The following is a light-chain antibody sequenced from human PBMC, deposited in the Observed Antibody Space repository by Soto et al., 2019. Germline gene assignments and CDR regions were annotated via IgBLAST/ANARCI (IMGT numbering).Light chain of an antibody. CDR1: QSVSDS. Sequence: EIVMTQSPATLSVSPGERATLSCRASQSVSDSLAWYQQKPGQPPRLLIFGASTRATGIPARFSGSGSGTDFTLTISSLQPEDFAVYYCQQYGSSPFTFGPGTKVDIK. CDR2: GAS. V-gene: IGKV3-15*01. CDR3: QQYGSSPFT. J-gene: IGKJ3*01.